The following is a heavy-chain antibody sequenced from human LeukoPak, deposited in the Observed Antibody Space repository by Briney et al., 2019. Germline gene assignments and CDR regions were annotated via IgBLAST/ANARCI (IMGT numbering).Heavy chain of an antibody. CDR3: ARDMYLDY. D-gene: IGHD2-8*01. Sequence: GASVKVSCKASGYTFTSYGISWVRQAPGQGLEWMGRINPNSGGTNYAQKFQGRVTMTRDTSISTAYMELSRLRSDDTAVYYCARDMYLDYWGQGTLVTVSS. V-gene: IGHV1-2*06. CDR1: GYTFTSYG. CDR2: INPNSGGT. J-gene: IGHJ4*02.